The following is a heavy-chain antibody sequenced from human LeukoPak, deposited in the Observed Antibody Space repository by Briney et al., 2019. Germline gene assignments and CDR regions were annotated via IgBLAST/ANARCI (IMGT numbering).Heavy chain of an antibody. Sequence: SETLSLTCTVSGGSISSSSYYWGWIRQPPGKGLEWIGSIYYSGRTYYNPSLKSRVTISVDTSKNQFSLKLSSVTAADTAVYYCARTKLPSDIVVVPAAIPPFDYWGQGTLVTVSS. CDR2: IYYSGRT. V-gene: IGHV4-39*01. J-gene: IGHJ4*02. CDR1: GGSISSSSYY. D-gene: IGHD2-2*02. CDR3: ARTKLPSDIVVVPAAIPPFDY.